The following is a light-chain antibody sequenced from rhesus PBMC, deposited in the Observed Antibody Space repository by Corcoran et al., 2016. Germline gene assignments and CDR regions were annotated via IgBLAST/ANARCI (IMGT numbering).Light chain of an antibody. J-gene: IGKJ2*01. CDR3: QQSSDMYN. Sequence: ETVVTQSPATLALSPGERATLSCRASQSAGRYLAWYQQKPGQAPRLLIYGASSRATGIPDRFSGSGYGTDFTLPISSLEPEDVGVYYCQQSSDMYNFGHGTKVEIK. CDR2: GAS. CDR1: QSAGRY. V-gene: IGKV3-24*04.